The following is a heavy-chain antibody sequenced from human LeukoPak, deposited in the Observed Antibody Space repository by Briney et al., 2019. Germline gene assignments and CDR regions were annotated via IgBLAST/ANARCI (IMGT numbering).Heavy chain of an antibody. V-gene: IGHV3-7*01. J-gene: IGHJ4*02. CDR1: GFTVSSNY. CDR2: IKQDGSEK. D-gene: IGHD1-20*01. Sequence: GGSLRLSCAASGFTVSSNYMNWVRQAPGKGLEWVANIKQDGSEKYYVDSVKGRFTISRDNAKNSLYLQMNSLRAEDTAVYYCARITYNWNDAGYFDYWGQGTLVTVSS. CDR3: ARITYNWNDAGYFDY.